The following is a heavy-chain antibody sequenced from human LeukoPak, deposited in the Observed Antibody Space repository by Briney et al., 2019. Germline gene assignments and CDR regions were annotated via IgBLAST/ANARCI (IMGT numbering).Heavy chain of an antibody. Sequence: GGSLRLSCAASGLTFDDYAMHWVRQAPGKGLKWVSGISWNSGILGYADSVKGRFTISRANAKNSPYLQRTSLRAEATALNTCAKDIYYYGSGMGLDYWGQGTRVTVSS. CDR3: AKDIYYYGSGMGLDY. CDR1: GLTFDDYA. D-gene: IGHD3-10*01. V-gene: IGHV3-9*01. J-gene: IGHJ4*02. CDR2: ISWNSGIL.